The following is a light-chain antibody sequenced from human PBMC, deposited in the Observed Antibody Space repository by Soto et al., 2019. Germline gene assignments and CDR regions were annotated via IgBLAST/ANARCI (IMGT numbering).Light chain of an antibody. CDR3: QQSYSTPPT. Sequence: DIQMTQSPSSLSASVGDRVTITCRASQSISSYLNWYQQKPGKAPKLLIYAASSLQSGVPSRFSGSGSGTDFTLTISSLQPVDFATYYCQQSYSTPPTFRQGTKVEIK. CDR2: AAS. J-gene: IGKJ1*01. V-gene: IGKV1-39*01. CDR1: QSISSY.